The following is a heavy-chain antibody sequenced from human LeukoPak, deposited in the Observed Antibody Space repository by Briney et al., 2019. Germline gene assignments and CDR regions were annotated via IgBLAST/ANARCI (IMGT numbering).Heavy chain of an antibody. J-gene: IGHJ6*02. CDR3: ARDPWLRGRGYYYYYGMDV. CDR2: IYYSGST. D-gene: IGHD5-12*01. V-gene: IGHV4-30-4*08. CDR1: GGSISSGGYY. Sequence: PSETLSLTCTVSGGSISSGGYYWSWLRQHPGKGLEWIGYIYYSGSTYYNPSLKSRVTISVDTSKNQFSLKLSSVTAADTAVYYCARDPWLRGRGYYYYYGMDVWGQGTTVTVSS.